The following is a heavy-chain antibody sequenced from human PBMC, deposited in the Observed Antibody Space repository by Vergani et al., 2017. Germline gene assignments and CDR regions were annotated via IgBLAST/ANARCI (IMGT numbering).Heavy chain of an antibody. CDR3: ARLHGNYYDXSGYYAPGPASPEKESYGMDV. D-gene: IGHD3-22*01. Sequence: QVQLVQSGAEVKKPGSSVKVSCKASGGTFSSYAISWVRPAPGQGLEWMGGIIPLFGTANYAQKFQGRVTITADKSTSTAYMELGSLRSADTAVYYCARLHGNYYDXSGYYAPGPASPEKESYGMDVWGQGTTVTVSS. CDR2: IIPLFGTA. J-gene: IGHJ6*02. V-gene: IGHV1-69*06. CDR1: GGTFSSYA.